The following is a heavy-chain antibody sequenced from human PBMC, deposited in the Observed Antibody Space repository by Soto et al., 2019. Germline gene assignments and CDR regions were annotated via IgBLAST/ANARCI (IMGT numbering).Heavy chain of an antibody. CDR1: GGSFSGYY. Sequence: PSETLSLTCAVYGGSFSGYYWSWIRQPPGKWLEWIGEINHSGSTNYNPSLKSRVTISVDTTKNQFSLKLSSVTAADTAVYYCAGWNYDFWSGYYGGRAHRSFDYWGQGXLVTVHS. CDR3: AGWNYDFWSGYYGGRAHRSFDY. J-gene: IGHJ4*02. CDR2: INHSGST. V-gene: IGHV4-34*01. D-gene: IGHD3-3*01.